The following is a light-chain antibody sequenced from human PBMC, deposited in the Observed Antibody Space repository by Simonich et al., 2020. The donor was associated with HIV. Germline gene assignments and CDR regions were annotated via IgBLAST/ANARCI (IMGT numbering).Light chain of an antibody. CDR1: QSVSRY. V-gene: IGKV3-11*01. J-gene: IGKJ5*01. CDR2: DAS. CDR3: QQRSGWPPIT. Sequence: EVVLTQSPATLSLSPGERATLPCRASQSVSRYLAWYQQKPGQAPRLLIYDASNRATVIPASVSGSVSGTDFTLTISSLEPEDFAVYYCQQRSGWPPITFGQGTRLEIK.